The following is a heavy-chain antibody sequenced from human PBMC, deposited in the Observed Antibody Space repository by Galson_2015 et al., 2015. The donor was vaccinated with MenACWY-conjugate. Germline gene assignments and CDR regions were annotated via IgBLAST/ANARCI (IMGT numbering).Heavy chain of an antibody. CDR1: GFTFSNYG. CDR2: IRYDGSNT. Sequence: SLRLSCAASGFTFSNYGMHWVRQAPGKGLEWVSFIRYDGSNTYYADSVKGRFTISRDNSKNTLYLQMNSLRAEDTAVYFCANDRAITVFQGVIIYAFDIWGQGTMVTVSS. CDR3: ANDRAITVFQGVIIYAFDI. J-gene: IGHJ3*02. V-gene: IGHV3-30*02. D-gene: IGHD3-10*01.